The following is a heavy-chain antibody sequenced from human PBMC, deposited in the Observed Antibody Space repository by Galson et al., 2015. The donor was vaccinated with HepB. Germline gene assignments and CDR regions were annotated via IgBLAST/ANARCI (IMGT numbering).Heavy chain of an antibody. CDR2: IFPVFGTT. J-gene: IGHJ4*02. Sequence: SVKVSCKASGGTFNSHGFSWVRQAPGQGLEYMGQIFPVFGTTNYPQKLQGRVTLTADESTRTASLELSSLRSEDTAVYYCAAMTTLTGGFDFWGQGTLVIVSS. CDR3: AAMTTLTGGFDF. CDR1: GGTFNSHG. V-gene: IGHV1-69*13. D-gene: IGHD4-11*01.